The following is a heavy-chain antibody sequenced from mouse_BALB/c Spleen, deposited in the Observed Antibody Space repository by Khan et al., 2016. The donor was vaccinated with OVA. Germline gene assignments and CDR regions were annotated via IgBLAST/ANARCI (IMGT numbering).Heavy chain of an antibody. V-gene: IGHV2-9*02. CDR3: ASAWVISTYSWDY. D-gene: IGHD2-4*01. CDR1: GFSLTTYG. J-gene: IGHJ2*01. Sequence: VQLQESGPGLVAPSQSLSITCTVSGFSLTTYGVHWFRQPPGNGLEWLGIIWAGGSTNYNSALMSRLTISTDNSKAQTFLKMNSLHNNETTIYYCASAWVISTYSWDYWGQGTPLTVSS. CDR2: IWAGGST.